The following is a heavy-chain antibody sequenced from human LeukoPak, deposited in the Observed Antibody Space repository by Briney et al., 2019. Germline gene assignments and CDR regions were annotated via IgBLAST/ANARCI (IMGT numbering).Heavy chain of an antibody. V-gene: IGHV3-48*03. CDR1: GFSFSSYE. Sequence: QAGGSLRLSCAASGFSFSSYEMNWVRQAPGKGLEWVSYIGSTTNSIYYADSVKGRFTISRDNSKNTLYLQMNSLRAEDTAVYYCAKDRDQYYYDSTPTPLFDYWGQGTLVTVSS. CDR3: AKDRDQYYYDSTPTPLFDY. J-gene: IGHJ4*02. D-gene: IGHD3-22*01. CDR2: IGSTTNSI.